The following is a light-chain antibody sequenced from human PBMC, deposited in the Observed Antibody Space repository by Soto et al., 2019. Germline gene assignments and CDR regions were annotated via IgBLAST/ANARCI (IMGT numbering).Light chain of an antibody. CDR2: DAS. Sequence: EIVLTQSPATLSLSPGERATVSCGASQSVSSYLAWYQQKPGQAPRLLIYDASNRATGIPARFSGSGSGTDFTLTISSLEPEDFAVYYCQQRSNWPWKFGQGTKGDI. J-gene: IGKJ1*01. V-gene: IGKV3-11*01. CDR3: QQRSNWPWK. CDR1: QSVSSY.